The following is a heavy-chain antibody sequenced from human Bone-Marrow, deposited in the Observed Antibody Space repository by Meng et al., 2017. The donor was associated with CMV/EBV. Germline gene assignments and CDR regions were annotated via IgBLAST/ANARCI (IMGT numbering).Heavy chain of an antibody. J-gene: IGHJ4*02. V-gene: IGHV3-21*01. Sequence: GESLKISCAASGFTFSSYSMNWVRQAPGKGLEWVSSISSSSSYIYYADSVKGRFTISRDNAKNTLYVQMNSLRVEDTAVYYCAKGRRSSERTFDFWGQGTLVTVSS. CDR1: GFTFSSYS. CDR2: ISSSSSYI. D-gene: IGHD3-10*01. CDR3: AKGRRSSERTFDF.